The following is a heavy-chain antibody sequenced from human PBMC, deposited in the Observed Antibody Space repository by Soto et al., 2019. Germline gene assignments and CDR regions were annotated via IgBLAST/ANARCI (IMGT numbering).Heavy chain of an antibody. D-gene: IGHD6-6*01. CDR2: ISGSGGST. CDR1: GFTFSSYA. CDR3: ASGAARPLYYYYYGMDV. J-gene: IGHJ6*02. V-gene: IGHV3-23*01. Sequence: GGSLRLSCAASGFTFSSYAMSWVRQAPGKGLEWVSAISGSGGSTYYADSVKGRFTISRDNSKSTLYLQMNSLRAEDTAVYYCASGAARPLYYYYYGMDVWGQGTTVTVSS.